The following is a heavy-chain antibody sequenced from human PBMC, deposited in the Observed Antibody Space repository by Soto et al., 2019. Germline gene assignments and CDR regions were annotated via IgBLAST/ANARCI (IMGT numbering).Heavy chain of an antibody. J-gene: IGHJ5*02. CDR3: MRSTILPSGGLIGPFDL. CDR2: INGGNGNT. V-gene: IGHV1-3*01. CDR1: GYTFTGYA. D-gene: IGHD3-16*02. Sequence: QVQLVQSGAEGKKPGASVNISCEASGYTFTGYALHWVRQAPGQRLEWMGCINGGNGNTKYSQKFQGRVTINRDTAASTVYMELSRLRSEDTAVYYCMRSTILPSGGLIGPFDLWGQGTQVTVSS.